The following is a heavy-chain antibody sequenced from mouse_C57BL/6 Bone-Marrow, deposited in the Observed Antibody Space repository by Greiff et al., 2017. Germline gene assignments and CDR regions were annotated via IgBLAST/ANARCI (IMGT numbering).Heavy chain of an antibody. J-gene: IGHJ2*01. CDR1: GYTFTSYW. CDR2: IDPSDSET. D-gene: IGHD1-1*01. CDR3: ARGRYYGSSDIDY. Sequence: QVQLQQPGAELVRPGSSVKLSCKASGYTFTSYWMHWVKQRPIQGLEWIGNIDPSDSETNYNQKFKDKATLTVDKSSSTAYMQLSSLTSEDSAVYYCARGRYYGSSDIDYWGQGTTLTVSS. V-gene: IGHV1-52*01.